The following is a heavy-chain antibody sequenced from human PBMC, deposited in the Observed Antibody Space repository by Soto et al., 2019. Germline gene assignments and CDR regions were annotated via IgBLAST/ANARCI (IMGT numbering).Heavy chain of an antibody. CDR1: GYSFASHW. D-gene: IGHD1-26*01. J-gene: IGHJ4*02. CDR3: ARYSGSYWHYLDF. Sequence: LKISCKGSGYSFASHWVSWVRQMPEKGLEWIGTIYPGDSDTKYSSAFRGHVTISADTSVSTAYLQWRSLEATDSAIYYCARYSGSYWHYLDFWGQGTLVTVSS. CDR2: IYPGDSDT. V-gene: IGHV5-51*01.